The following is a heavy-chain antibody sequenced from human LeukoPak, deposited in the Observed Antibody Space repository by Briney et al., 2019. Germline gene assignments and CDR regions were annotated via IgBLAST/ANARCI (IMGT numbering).Heavy chain of an antibody. CDR2: IYSGGST. J-gene: IGHJ4*02. CDR1: GFTVSSNY. Sequence: PGGSLRLSCAASGFTVSSNYMSWVRQAPGKGLEWVSVIYSGGSTYYADSVKGRFTISRDNSKNTLYLQMNSLRAEDTAVYYCARDPNYYGSGSYLDYWGQGTLVTVSS. D-gene: IGHD3-10*01. CDR3: ARDPNYYGSGSYLDY. V-gene: IGHV3-66*02.